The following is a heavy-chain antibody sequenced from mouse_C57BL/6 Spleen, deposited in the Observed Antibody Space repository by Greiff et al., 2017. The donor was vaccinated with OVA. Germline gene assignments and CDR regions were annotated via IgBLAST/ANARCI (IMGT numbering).Heavy chain of an antibody. CDR3: AKDSNYTNDGMDY. Sequence: QVQLQQSGAELARPGASVKMSCKASGYTFTSYSMHWVKQRPGQGLEWIGYINPSSGDTKYNQKFKDKATLTADKSSSTAYMQLSSLPSEDSAVYYCAKDSNYTNDGMDYWGQGTSVTVSA. CDR2: INPSSGDT. V-gene: IGHV1-4*01. J-gene: IGHJ4*01. D-gene: IGHD2-5*01. CDR1: GYTFTSYS.